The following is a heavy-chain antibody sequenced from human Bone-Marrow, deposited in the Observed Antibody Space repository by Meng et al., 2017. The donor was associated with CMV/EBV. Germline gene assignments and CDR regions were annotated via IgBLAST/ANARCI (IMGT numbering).Heavy chain of an antibody. CDR2: MSPNSDNT. V-gene: IGHV1-8*01. CDR1: GYTFSSYG. Sequence: SGYTFSSYGIIWVRQATGQGLEWMGWMSPNSDNTGYAQGFQGRVTMSRNSATSTAYMELSSLTSDDTAIYYCAKAEVRATTNYYFETWGQGTLVTVSS. D-gene: IGHD1-26*01. CDR3: AKAEVRATTNYYFET. J-gene: IGHJ4*02.